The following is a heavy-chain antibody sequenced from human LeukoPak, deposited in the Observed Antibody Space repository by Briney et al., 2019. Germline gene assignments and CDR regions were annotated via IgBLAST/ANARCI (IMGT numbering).Heavy chain of an antibody. J-gene: IGHJ4*02. Sequence: GGSLRLSCAASGFTFSSYGMHWVRQAPGKGLEWVAVISYDGSNKYYADSVKGRFTISRDNSKNTLYLQMNSLRAEDTAVYYCAKDLWDYYGLGSTFDYWGQGTLVTVSS. CDR1: GFTFSSYG. CDR3: AKDLWDYYGLGSTFDY. V-gene: IGHV3-30*18. CDR2: ISYDGSNK. D-gene: IGHD3-10*01.